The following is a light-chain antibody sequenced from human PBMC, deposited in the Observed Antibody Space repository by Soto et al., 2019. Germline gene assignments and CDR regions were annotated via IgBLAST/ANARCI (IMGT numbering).Light chain of an antibody. V-gene: IGKV1-9*01. CDR1: QGISRY. CDR3: QQLNTYPVT. J-gene: IGKJ4*01. CDR2: AAS. Sequence: IQVTQSPSSLSASVGDSVTITCRASQGISRYLSWYQQKSGRAPKLLISAASTLQSGVPARFSGSGSGTDFTLSITNLQPEDFATYYCQQLNTYPVTFGGGTKVDIK.